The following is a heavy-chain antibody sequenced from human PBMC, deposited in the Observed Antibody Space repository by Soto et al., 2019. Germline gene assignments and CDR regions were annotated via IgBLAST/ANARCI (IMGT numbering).Heavy chain of an antibody. J-gene: IGHJ5*02. CDR1: GGTFSSYA. CDR2: IIPIFGTA. V-gene: IGHV1-69*01. CDR3: ARERRPGYSSGWYGGWFDP. D-gene: IGHD6-19*01. Sequence: QVQLVQSGAEVKKPGSSVKVSCKASGGTFSSYAISWVRQAPGQGLEWMGGIIPIFGTANYAQKFQGRVTITADESTSTAYMDLSSLRSEDTAVYYCARERRPGYSSGWYGGWFDPWGQGTLVTVSS.